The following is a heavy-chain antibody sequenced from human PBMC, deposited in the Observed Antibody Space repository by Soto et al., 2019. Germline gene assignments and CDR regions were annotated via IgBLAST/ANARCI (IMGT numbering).Heavy chain of an antibody. Sequence: ASVKVSCKASGGTFSSYALNWVRQAPGQGLEWMGGTIPFFGTSNYAQKFQGRVTITADESTSTAYMKLRSLRSEDTAVYYCARVGYIYNYDMAVWGQGTTVTVSS. CDR3: ARVGYIYNYDMAV. CDR1: GGTFSSYA. J-gene: IGHJ6*02. D-gene: IGHD2-8*02. CDR2: TIPFFGTS. V-gene: IGHV1-69*13.